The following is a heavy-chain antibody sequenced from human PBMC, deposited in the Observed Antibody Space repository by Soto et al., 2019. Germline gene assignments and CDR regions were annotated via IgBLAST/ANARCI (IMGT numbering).Heavy chain of an antibody. CDR2: ISANNGNT. J-gene: IGHJ4*02. CDR1: GYTFTSYG. Sequence: ASVKVSCKASGYTFTSYGISWVRQAPGQGLEWMGWISANNGNTNYAQKIQGRVTMATDTSTSTAYMELRRLRSDDTAVYYCARDGRYSGSCGGYYFDYWGQGTLVTVSS. D-gene: IGHD1-26*01. V-gene: IGHV1-18*01. CDR3: ARDGRYSGSCGGYYFDY.